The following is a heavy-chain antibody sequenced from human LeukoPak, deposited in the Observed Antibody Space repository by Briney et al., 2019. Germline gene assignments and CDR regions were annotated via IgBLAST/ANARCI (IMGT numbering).Heavy chain of an antibody. CDR3: AREIYMVRRAYYFYMDV. CDR2: IKEDGSEE. V-gene: IGHV3-7*01. CDR1: GGSISSYY. Sequence: ETLSLTCTVSGGSISSYYWSWVRQAPGKGLEWVANIKEDGSEEYYVDSVKGRFTISRDNAKNSLFLLMTSLRGEDTAVYYCAREIYMVRRAYYFYMDVWGKGTTVTVSS. D-gene: IGHD3-10*01. J-gene: IGHJ6*03.